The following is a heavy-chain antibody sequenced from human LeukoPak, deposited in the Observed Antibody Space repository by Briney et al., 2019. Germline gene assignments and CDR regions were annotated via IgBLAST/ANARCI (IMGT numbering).Heavy chain of an antibody. Sequence: GSLRLSCAASGFTFSSYGMHWVRQAPGKGLEWVAFIRYDGSNKYYADSVKGRFTISRDNSKNTLYLQMNSLRAEDTAVYYCAKGYCSSTSCYPGDYYFDYWGQGTLVTVSS. CDR2: IRYDGSNK. CDR1: GFTFSSYG. CDR3: AKGYCSSTSCYPGDYYFDY. V-gene: IGHV3-30*02. D-gene: IGHD2-2*01. J-gene: IGHJ4*02.